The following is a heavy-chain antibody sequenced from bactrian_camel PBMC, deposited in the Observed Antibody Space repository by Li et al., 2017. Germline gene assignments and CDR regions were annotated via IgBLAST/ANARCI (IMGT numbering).Heavy chain of an antibody. CDR1: FFILDDFD. V-gene: IGHV3S63*01. Sequence: QVQLVESGGGSVQTGGSLRLSCKPSFFILDDFDMMWYRQAPGNECELVSSISGDGTTYYLPSVEGRFTISLDNAKTTMYLQMNSLSPEDSALYYCSSDLRKYGGTSCVPPNWGQGTQVTVSS. CDR2: ISGDGTT. CDR3: SSDLRKYGGTSCVPPN. J-gene: IGHJ4*01. D-gene: IGHD7*01.